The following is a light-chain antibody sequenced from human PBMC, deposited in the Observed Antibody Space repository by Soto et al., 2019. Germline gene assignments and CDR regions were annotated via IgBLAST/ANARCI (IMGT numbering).Light chain of an antibody. V-gene: IGLV2-14*01. CDR1: NSDVGAYNY. Sequence: QSALTQPASVSGSPGQSITISCTGTNSDVGAYNYVSWYQHHPGKAPKLTIYDVSNRPSGVSDRFSGSKSGNTASLTISGLQAEDEADYYCSSYTITSTYVFGTGTKVTVL. J-gene: IGLJ1*01. CDR3: SSYTITSTYV. CDR2: DVS.